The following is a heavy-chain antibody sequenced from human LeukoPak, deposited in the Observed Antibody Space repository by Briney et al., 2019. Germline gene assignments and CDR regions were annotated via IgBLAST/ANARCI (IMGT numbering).Heavy chain of an antibody. J-gene: IGHJ4*02. V-gene: IGHV4-34*01. CDR2: INHSGST. CDR3: ARSIQYSSSRPGKFDY. D-gene: IGHD6-13*01. Sequence: PSETLSLTCAVYGGSFSGYYWSWIRQPPGKGLEWIGEINHSGSTNYNPSLKSRVTISVDTSKNQFSLKPSSVTAADTAVYYCARSIQYSSSRPGKFDYWGQGTLVTVSS. CDR1: GGSFSGYY.